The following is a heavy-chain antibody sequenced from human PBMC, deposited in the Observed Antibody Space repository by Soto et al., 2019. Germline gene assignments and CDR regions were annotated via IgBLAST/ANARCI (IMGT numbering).Heavy chain of an antibody. J-gene: IGHJ4*02. CDR1: GGTNSSYT. D-gene: IGHD2-2*01. CDR2: IIPILGIA. Sequence: SVKVSCKASGGTNSSYTISWVRQDTRQGLEWMGRIIPILGIANYAQKFQGRVTITADKSTSTAYMELSSLRSEDTAVYYCARAPSRYCSSTSCYASSNYFDYWGQGTLVTVS. CDR3: ARAPSRYCSSTSCYASSNYFDY. V-gene: IGHV1-69*02.